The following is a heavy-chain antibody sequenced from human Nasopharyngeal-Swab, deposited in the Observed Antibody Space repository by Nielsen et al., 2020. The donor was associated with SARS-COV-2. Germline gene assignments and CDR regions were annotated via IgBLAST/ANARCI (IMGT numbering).Heavy chain of an antibody. V-gene: IGHV1-18*01. D-gene: IGHD5-12*01. Sequence: ASVKVSCKASGYTFSGYGFSWVRQAPGQGLEWMGWISTYNGKTNYAQKFQGRVTMTTDTSTSTAYMELRSLRFDDTAVCYCARASGDGIVATIWNYYYYGMDVWGQGTTVTVSS. J-gene: IGHJ6*02. CDR1: GYTFSGYG. CDR3: ARASGDGIVATIWNYYYYGMDV. CDR2: ISTYNGKT.